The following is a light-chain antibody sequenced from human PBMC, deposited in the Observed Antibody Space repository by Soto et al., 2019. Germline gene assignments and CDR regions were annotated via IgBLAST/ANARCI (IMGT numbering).Light chain of an antibody. CDR1: GSDVGAYNY. CDR3: TSFTSSSTLYV. V-gene: IGLV2-14*01. J-gene: IGLJ1*01. Sequence: QSALTQPASVSGSPGQSITISCTGTGSDVGAYNYVSWYQQHPDKAPKLMIYDVSDRPSGVSNRFSGSKSGNTASLTISGLQAEDEADSYCTSFTSSSTLYVFGAGTKLTVL. CDR2: DVS.